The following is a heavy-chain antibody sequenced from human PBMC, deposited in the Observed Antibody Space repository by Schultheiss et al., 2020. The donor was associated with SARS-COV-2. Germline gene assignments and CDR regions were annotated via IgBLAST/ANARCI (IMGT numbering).Heavy chain of an antibody. V-gene: IGHV3-23*01. D-gene: IGHD6-19*01. CDR1: GFTFSSYA. CDR3: ARDYYSSGWKTPDY. Sequence: GGSLRLSCAASGFTFSSYAMSWVRQAPGKGLEWVSAISGSGGSTYYADSVKGRFTISRDNSKNTLYLQMNSLRAEDMAVYYCARDYYSSGWKTPDYWGQGTLVTVSS. CDR2: ISGSGGST. J-gene: IGHJ4*02.